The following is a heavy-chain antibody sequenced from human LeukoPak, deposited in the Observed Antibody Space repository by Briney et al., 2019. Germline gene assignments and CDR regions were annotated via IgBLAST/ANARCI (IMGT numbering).Heavy chain of an antibody. CDR1: GGSISTYY. Sequence: PSETLSLTCTVSGGSISTYYWSWTRQPPGKGLEWIGYIYYTGSTNYNPSLKSRVTISVDTSKNQFSLILNSVTAADTAVYYCAKGHKENTLDAFDIWGQGTMVTVSS. CDR2: IYYTGST. J-gene: IGHJ3*02. D-gene: IGHD2/OR15-2a*01. V-gene: IGHV4-59*01. CDR3: AKGHKENTLDAFDI.